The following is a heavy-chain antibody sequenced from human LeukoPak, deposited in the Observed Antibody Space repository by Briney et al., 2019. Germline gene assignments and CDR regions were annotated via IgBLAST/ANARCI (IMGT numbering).Heavy chain of an antibody. CDR1: GDSISSSDW. CDR2: IYHNGAT. J-gene: IGHJ4*02. Sequence: PSETLSLTCTVSGDSISSSDWWNWVRQPPGKGLQWIGQIYHNGATTCNPSLESRVTMSIDKSNAQFSLKLRSVTAADTAIYYCARDPIPVLGVNFDYWGQGILVTVSS. CDR3: ARDPIPVLGVNFDY. D-gene: IGHD6-19*01. V-gene: IGHV4-4*02.